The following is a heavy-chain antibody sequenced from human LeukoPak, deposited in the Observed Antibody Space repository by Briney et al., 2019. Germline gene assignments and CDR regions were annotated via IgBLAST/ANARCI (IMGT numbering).Heavy chain of an antibody. CDR1: GGSFSGYY. CDR2: INHSGST. CDR3: ARLEAAPTYVY. Sequence: SETLSLTCAVYGGSFSGYYWSWLRHPPGKGLEWIGEINHSGSTNYNPSLKSRVTISVDTSKNHFSLKLSSVTAADTAVYYCARLEAAPTYVYWGQGTLVTVSS. V-gene: IGHV4-34*01. J-gene: IGHJ4*02. D-gene: IGHD6-6*01.